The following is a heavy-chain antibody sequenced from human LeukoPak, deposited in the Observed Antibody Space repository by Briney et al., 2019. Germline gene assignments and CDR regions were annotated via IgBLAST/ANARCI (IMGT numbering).Heavy chain of an antibody. CDR2: ISGDGGST. CDR3: AKDILVNQGTDDAFGI. Sequence: GGSLRLSCAASGFTFDDYAMHWVRQAPGKGLEWVSLISGDGGSTYYADSVKGRFTISRDNSKNSLYLQMNSLRTEDTALYYCAKDILVNQGTDDAFGIWGQGTMVTVSS. J-gene: IGHJ3*02. CDR1: GFTFDDYA. V-gene: IGHV3-43*02. D-gene: IGHD1-14*01.